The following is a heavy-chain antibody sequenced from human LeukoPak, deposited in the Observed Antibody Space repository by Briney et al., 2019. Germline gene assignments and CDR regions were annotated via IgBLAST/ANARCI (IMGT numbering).Heavy chain of an antibody. V-gene: IGHV4-59*01. CDR3: ARVDCYDSSGYPFDY. CDR2: IYYSGST. CDR1: GGSISSYY. D-gene: IGHD3-22*01. J-gene: IGHJ4*02. Sequence: KPSETLSLTCTVSGGSISSYYWSWIRRPPGKGLEWIGYIYYSGSTNYNPSLKSRVTISVDTSKNQFSLKLSSVTAADTAVYYCARVDCYDSSGYPFDYWGQGTLVTVSS.